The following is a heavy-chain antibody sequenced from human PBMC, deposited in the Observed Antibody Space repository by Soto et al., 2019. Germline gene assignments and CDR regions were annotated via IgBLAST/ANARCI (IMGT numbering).Heavy chain of an antibody. CDR3: TTDPWPRLRADY. V-gene: IGHV3-15*07. D-gene: IGHD5-18*01. CDR2: IKNKLDGATT. J-gene: IGHJ4*02. CDR1: GFTFSNAW. Sequence: EVQLVESGGGLVKPGGSLRLSCAASGFTFSNAWMNWVRQSPGKGLEWVGRIKNKLDGATTDYAAPVKGRFTISRDDLKHTLYLQMDSLKTDDTALYYCTTDPWPRLRADYWGQGTLVTVSS.